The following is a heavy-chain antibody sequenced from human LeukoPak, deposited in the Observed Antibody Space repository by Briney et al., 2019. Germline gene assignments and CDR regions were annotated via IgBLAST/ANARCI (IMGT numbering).Heavy chain of an antibody. Sequence: GGSLRLSCAASGFTFSSYAMHWVRQAPGKGLEYVSAISSNGGSTYYANSVKGRSTISRDNSKNTLYLQMGSLRAEDMAVYYCARGRWLQLPWFDPWGQGTLVTVSS. J-gene: IGHJ5*02. CDR1: GFTFSSYA. CDR3: ARGRWLQLPWFDP. V-gene: IGHV3-64*01. D-gene: IGHD5-24*01. CDR2: ISSNGGST.